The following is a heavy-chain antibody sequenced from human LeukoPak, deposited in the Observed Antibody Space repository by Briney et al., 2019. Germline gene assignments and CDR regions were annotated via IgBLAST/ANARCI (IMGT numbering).Heavy chain of an antibody. CDR1: GGSISSYY. D-gene: IGHD3-22*01. Sequence: SETLSLTCTVSGGSISSYYGSWIRQPAGKGLEWIGRIYTSGSTNYNPSLKSRVTMSVDTSKNQFSLKLSSVTAADTAVYYCARDTPTHQGMIVMDYWGQGTLVTVSS. CDR3: ARDTPTHQGMIVMDY. J-gene: IGHJ4*02. V-gene: IGHV4-4*07. CDR2: IYTSGST.